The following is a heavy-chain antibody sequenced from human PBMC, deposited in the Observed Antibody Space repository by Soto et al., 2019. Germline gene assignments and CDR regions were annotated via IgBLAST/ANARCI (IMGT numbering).Heavy chain of an antibody. CDR1: GFTFSSYA. D-gene: IGHD2-21*02. J-gene: IGHJ3*02. Sequence: QVQLVESGGGVVQPGRSLRLSCAASGFTFSSYAMHWVRQPPGKGLEWVAVISYDGSNKYYADSVKGRFTISRDNSKNTLYLQMNSLRAEDTAVYYCARYIVVVTATYAFDIWGQGTMVTVSS. V-gene: IGHV3-30-3*01. CDR3: ARYIVVVTATYAFDI. CDR2: ISYDGSNK.